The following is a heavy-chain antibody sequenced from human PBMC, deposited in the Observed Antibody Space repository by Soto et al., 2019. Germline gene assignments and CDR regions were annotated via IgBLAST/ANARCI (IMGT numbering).Heavy chain of an antibody. CDR3: AREYTAWPLAYGLDV. V-gene: IGHV3-21*01. Sequence: PGGSLRLSCVGSGFIFSNYSINWVHQAPGKGLEWVSSISSRSDIYYAESVKGRFTISRDNAKNSVSLQMNSLRAEDTAVYYCAREYTAWPLAYGLDVWGQGSTVTVSS. J-gene: IGHJ6*02. D-gene: IGHD2-2*02. CDR2: ISSRSDI. CDR1: GFIFSNYS.